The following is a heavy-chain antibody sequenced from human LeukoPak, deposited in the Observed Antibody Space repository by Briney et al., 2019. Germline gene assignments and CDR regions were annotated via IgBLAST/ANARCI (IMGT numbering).Heavy chain of an antibody. Sequence: GGSLRLSCAASGFSISSSAMNWVRLAPGKGLEWVSSINNVASHIYYAGSVRGRFTISRDNAKNSVYLQMNSLRAEDTAVYYCTRDATYYLRYGYFDYWGQGTLVTVSS. CDR2: INNVASHI. CDR1: GFSISSSA. J-gene: IGHJ4*02. CDR3: TRDATYYLRYGYFDY. V-gene: IGHV3-21*01. D-gene: IGHD2/OR15-2a*01.